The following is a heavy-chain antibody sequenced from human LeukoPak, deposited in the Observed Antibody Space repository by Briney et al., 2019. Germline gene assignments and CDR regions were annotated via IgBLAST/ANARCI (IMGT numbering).Heavy chain of an antibody. CDR1: GFTVSSNY. V-gene: IGHV3-66*01. Sequence: PGGSLRLSCAASGFTVSSNYMSWVRQAPGKGLEWVSVIYSGGSTYYADSVKGRFTISRDNSKNSLYLQMNSLRAEDTAVYYCARDRIVRATPFDYWGQGTLVTVSS. D-gene: IGHD1-26*01. CDR3: ARDRIVRATPFDY. J-gene: IGHJ4*02. CDR2: IYSGGST.